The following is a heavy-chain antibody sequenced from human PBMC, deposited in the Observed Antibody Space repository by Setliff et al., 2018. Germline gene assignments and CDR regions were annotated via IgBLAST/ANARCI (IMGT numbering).Heavy chain of an antibody. J-gene: IGHJ6*03. CDR3: AGGQPLVRKYYYYMDV. D-gene: IGHD3-10*01. CDR1: GGTFSSYV. CDR2: IIPMFGT. Sequence: ASVTVSCKASGGTFSSYVISWVREAPGQGLEWMGGIIPMFGTNYAQKFQGRVTITADESTSTAYMELSSLGSEDTAVYYCAGGQPLVRKYYYYMDVWGKGTTVTVSS. V-gene: IGHV1-69*13.